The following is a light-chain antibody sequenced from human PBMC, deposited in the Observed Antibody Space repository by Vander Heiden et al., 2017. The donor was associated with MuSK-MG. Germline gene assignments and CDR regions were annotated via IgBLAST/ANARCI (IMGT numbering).Light chain of an antibody. J-gene: IGKJ5*01. V-gene: IGKV1-39*01. CDR3: QQSYSTLG. CDR2: AAS. CDR1: QSISSH. Sequence: DIQMTQSPSSLSASVGDRVTITCRASQSISSHLNWYQQKPGKAPKLLIYAASSLQSGVPSRFSGSGSGTDFTLTISSLQPEDFATYYCQQSYSTLGFGQGTRLEIK.